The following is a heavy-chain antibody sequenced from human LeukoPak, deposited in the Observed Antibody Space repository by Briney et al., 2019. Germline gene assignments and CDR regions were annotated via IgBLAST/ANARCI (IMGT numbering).Heavy chain of an antibody. V-gene: IGHV4-61*02. J-gene: IGHJ5*02. D-gene: IGHD3-3*01. CDR3: ARESEGNFGLWRFDP. Sequence: SETLSLTCTVSGGSISSGNYYWSRIRQPAGKGLEWIGRIYTSGSTNYNPSLKSRVTISVDTSKNQFSLKLSSVTAADTAVYYCARESEGNFGLWRFDPWGQGTLVTVSS. CDR1: GGSISSGNYY. CDR2: IYTSGST.